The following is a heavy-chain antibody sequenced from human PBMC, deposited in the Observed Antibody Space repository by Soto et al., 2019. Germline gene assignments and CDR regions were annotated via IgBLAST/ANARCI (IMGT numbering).Heavy chain of an antibody. D-gene: IGHD3-3*01. CDR1: GYTFTSYY. CDR2: INPSGGST. J-gene: IGHJ4*02. V-gene: IGHV1-46*03. CDR3: ARGGYYDFWSGYYSKGSAFDY. Sequence: QVQLVQSGAEVKKPGASVKVSCKASGYTFTSYYMHWVRQAPGQGLEWMGIINPSGGSTSYAQKFQGIVTMTRETSTSTVYMELSSLRSEDTAVYYCARGGYYDFWSGYYSKGSAFDYWGQGTLVTVSS.